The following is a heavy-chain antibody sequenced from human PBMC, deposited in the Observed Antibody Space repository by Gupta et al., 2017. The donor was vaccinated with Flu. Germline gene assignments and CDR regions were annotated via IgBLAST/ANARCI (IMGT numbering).Heavy chain of an antibody. CDR1: RFTFSSDC. Sequence: EVRPVEHGEGLVQPGGSLRLSCVLSRFTFSSDCMRWIRQPRGTGMARVSNRIHDGREINYLDSVKVRFTISSDNGKNSLYLQINSLRLEDTAVFYCARDRGYLQHDDWDQGTLVTVSS. CDR2: RIHDGREI. J-gene: IGHJ4*02. V-gene: IGHV3-7*01. D-gene: IGHD5-18*01. CDR3: ARDRGYLQHDD.